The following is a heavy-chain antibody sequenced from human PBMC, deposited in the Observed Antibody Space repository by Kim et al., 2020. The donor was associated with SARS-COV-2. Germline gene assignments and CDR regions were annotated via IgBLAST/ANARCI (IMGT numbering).Heavy chain of an antibody. J-gene: IGHJ5*02. Sequence: GGSLRLSCAASGFTFSDYYMSWIRQAPGKGLEWVSYISSSGSTIYYADSVKGRFTISRDKAKNSLYLQMNSLRAEDTAVYYCARGPITGGCGGDCYPNWFDPWGQGTLVTVSS. CDR1: GFTFSDYY. V-gene: IGHV3-11*01. CDR3: ARGPITGGCGGDCYPNWFDP. CDR2: ISSSGSTI. D-gene: IGHD2-21*01.